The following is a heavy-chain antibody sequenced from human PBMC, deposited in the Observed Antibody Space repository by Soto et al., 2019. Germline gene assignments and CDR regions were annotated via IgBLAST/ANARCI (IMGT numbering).Heavy chain of an antibody. Sequence: PGGSLRLSCAASGFTFSSYWMSWVRQAPGKGLEWVANIKQDGSEKYYVDSVKGRFTISRDNAKNSLYLQMNSLRAEDTAVYYCARDNYDFWSGYRFRGYGMDVWGQGTTVTV. CDR3: ARDNYDFWSGYRFRGYGMDV. D-gene: IGHD3-3*01. CDR1: GFTFSSYW. CDR2: IKQDGSEK. V-gene: IGHV3-7*03. J-gene: IGHJ6*02.